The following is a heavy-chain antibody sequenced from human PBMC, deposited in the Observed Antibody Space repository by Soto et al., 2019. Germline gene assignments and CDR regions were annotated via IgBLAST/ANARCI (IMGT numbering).Heavy chain of an antibody. CDR1: GGSISSSSYY. J-gene: IGHJ5*02. D-gene: IGHD6-6*01. CDR2: IYYSGST. V-gene: IGHV4-39*01. CDR3: ERNRARNWFDP. Sequence: SETLSLTCIVSGGSISSSSYYWGWIRQPPGKGLEWIGSIYYSGSTYYNPSLKSRVTISVDTSKNQFSLKLSSVTAADTAVFYCERNRARNWFDPWGQGSLVTVSS.